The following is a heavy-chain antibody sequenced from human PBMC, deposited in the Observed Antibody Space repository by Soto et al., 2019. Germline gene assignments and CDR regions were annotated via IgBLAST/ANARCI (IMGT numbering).Heavy chain of an antibody. V-gene: IGHV1-18*01. CDR2: ISTYNGDT. Sequence: QVQLVQSGVEVRKPGASVKVSCKASGYTFTTSGISWLRQAPGHGLEWMGRISTYNGDTNDPPKFQDRVTMTVDTSGSTAYMELRSLRSDETAVYYCAIAGAAPYYYYGMDVWCQGARVTVSS. CDR3: AIAGAAPYYYYGMDV. D-gene: IGHD2-15*01. J-gene: IGHJ6*02. CDR1: GYTFTTSG.